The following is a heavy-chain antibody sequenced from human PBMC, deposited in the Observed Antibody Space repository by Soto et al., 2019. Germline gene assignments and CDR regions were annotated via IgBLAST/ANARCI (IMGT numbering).Heavy chain of an antibody. D-gene: IGHD4-4*01. J-gene: IGHJ6*02. V-gene: IGHV3-30*18. CDR2: VSFDSKNK. CDR1: GFSFDSYS. CDR3: AKESVEATYSFYGMDV. Sequence: LVESGGGVVQPGRSLTLSCAGSGFSFDSYSMHWVRQAPGKGLEWVTTVSFDSKNKYYIDSVEGRFTISRDNSKNMLYLQMNSLTHEDTAVYYCAKESVEATYSFYGMDVWGPGTPVTVSS.